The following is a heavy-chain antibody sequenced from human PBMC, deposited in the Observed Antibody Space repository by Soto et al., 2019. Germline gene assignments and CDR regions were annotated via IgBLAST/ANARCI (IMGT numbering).Heavy chain of an antibody. V-gene: IGHV1-69*12. Sequence: QVQLVQSGAEVKKPGSSVKVSCKASGGTFSSYAISWVRQAPGQGLEWMGGIIPIFGTANYAQKFQGRVTITADESTSTAYMELSSLRSEDTAVYYCARAEMAKIRGYYYGMDVWGQGTTVTVSS. D-gene: IGHD5-12*01. CDR2: IIPIFGTA. CDR3: ARAEMAKIRGYYYGMDV. CDR1: GGTFSSYA. J-gene: IGHJ6*02.